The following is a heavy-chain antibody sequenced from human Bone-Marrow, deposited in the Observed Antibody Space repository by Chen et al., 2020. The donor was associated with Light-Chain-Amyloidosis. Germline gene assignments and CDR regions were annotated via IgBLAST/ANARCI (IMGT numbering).Heavy chain of an antibody. CDR3: AKEAPNSGTHYNRYFDY. CDR1: GFTLRN. V-gene: IGHV3-23*04. J-gene: IGHJ4*02. CDR2: IDSGGTT. Sequence: VQVVESGGGLQQPGGSLRLSCAASGFTLRNGWVRQVPGKGLEWLSSIDSGGTTYYADSVKGRFTISRDSSKNTLYLQMNSLRADNTAVYYCAKEAPNSGTHYNRYFDYWGQGTLVTVSS. D-gene: IGHD3-10*01.